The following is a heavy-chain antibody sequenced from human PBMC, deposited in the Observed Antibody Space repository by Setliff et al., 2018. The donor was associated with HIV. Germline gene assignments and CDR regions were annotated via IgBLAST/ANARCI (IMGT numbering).Heavy chain of an antibody. Sequence: SETLSLTCAVSGGSISSSNWWSCVRQPPGKGLEWIVEIYHSGGTYYNPSLKSRITMSIDTSKNQFSLKLNSVTAADTAVYFCARASRWGSIPFDYWGQGTLVTVSS. CDR1: GGSISSSNW. CDR2: IYHSGGT. V-gene: IGHV4-4*02. CDR3: ARASRWGSIPFDY. J-gene: IGHJ4*02. D-gene: IGHD2-21*01.